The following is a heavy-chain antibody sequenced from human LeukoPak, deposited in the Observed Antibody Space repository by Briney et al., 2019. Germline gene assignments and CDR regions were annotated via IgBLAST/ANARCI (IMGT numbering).Heavy chain of an antibody. CDR1: GGSISSSSYY. J-gene: IGHJ4*02. CDR2: IYYSGST. V-gene: IGHV4-39*01. Sequence: SETLSLTCTVSGGSISSSSYYWGWIRQPPGKGLEWIGSIYYSGSTYYNPSLKSRVTVSVDTSKNQFSLKLSSVTAADTAVYYCANFGVVIRWGQGTLVTVSS. D-gene: IGHD3-3*01. CDR3: ANFGVVIR.